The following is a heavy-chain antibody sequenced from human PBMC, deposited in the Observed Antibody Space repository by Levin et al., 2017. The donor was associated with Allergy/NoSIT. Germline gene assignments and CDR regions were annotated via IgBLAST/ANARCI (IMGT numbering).Heavy chain of an antibody. CDR3: ARGGDYYYYMDV. CDR2: IYHSGST. CDR1: GDSISSGGYS. D-gene: IGHD3-10*01. V-gene: IGHV4-30-2*01. J-gene: IGHJ6*03. Sequence: SETLSLTCAVSGDSISSGGYSWSWIRQPPGTGLEWIGYIYHSGSTYYNPSLKSRVTISVDRSKNQFSLKLSSVTAADTAVYYCARGGDYYYYMDVWGKGTTVTVSS.